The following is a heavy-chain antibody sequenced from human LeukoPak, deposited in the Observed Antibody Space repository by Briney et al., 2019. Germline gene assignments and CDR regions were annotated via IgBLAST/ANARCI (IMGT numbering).Heavy chain of an antibody. D-gene: IGHD6-13*01. CDR2: ISYDGSNK. V-gene: IGHV3-30-3*02. J-gene: IGHJ4*02. Sequence: GGSLRLSCAASGFTFSSYAMHWVRQAPGKGLEWVAVISYDGSNKYYAGSVKGRFTISRDNSKNTLYLQMNSLRAEDTAVYYCARADAAADYRGQGTLVTVSS. CDR1: GFTFSSYA. CDR3: ARADAAADY.